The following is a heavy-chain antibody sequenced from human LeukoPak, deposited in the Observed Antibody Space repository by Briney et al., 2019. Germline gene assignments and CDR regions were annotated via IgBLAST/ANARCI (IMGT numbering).Heavy chain of an antibody. CDR1: GFTFSSYA. V-gene: IGHV3-23*01. Sequence: GGSLRLSCAASGFTFSSYAMSWVRQAPGKGLEWVSAISGSGGSTYYADSVKGRFTISRDNSKNTLYLQMNSLRAEDTAVYYCARGGLVGATNLPNFDYWGRGTLVTVSS. D-gene: IGHD1-26*01. J-gene: IGHJ4*02. CDR3: ARGGLVGATNLPNFDY. CDR2: ISGSGGST.